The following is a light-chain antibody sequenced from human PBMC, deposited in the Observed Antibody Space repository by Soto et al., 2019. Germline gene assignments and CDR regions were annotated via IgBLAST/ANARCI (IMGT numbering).Light chain of an antibody. Sequence: QSALTQPASVSGSPGQSITISCTGTSSDVGGYNYVSWYQQHPGKAPKLMIYEVNNRPSGVSNRFSGSKSGNTASLTISGLQAEDEADSDCNSYTSSSTLFVFGTGTKVTVL. J-gene: IGLJ1*01. CDR2: EVN. CDR3: NSYTSSSTLFV. V-gene: IGLV2-14*01. CDR1: SSDVGGYNY.